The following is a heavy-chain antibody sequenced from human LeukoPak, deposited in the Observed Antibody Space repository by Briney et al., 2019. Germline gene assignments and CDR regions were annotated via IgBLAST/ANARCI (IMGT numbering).Heavy chain of an antibody. V-gene: IGHV4-34*01. CDR1: GGSFSGYY. Sequence: SETQSLTCAVYGGSFSGYYWSWIRQPPGKGLEWIGEINHSGSTNYNPSLKSRVTISVDTSKNQFPLKLSSVTAADTAVYYCARAVSGKVAASFDYWGQGTLVTVSS. J-gene: IGHJ4*02. D-gene: IGHD6-19*01. CDR3: ARAVSGKVAASFDY. CDR2: INHSGST.